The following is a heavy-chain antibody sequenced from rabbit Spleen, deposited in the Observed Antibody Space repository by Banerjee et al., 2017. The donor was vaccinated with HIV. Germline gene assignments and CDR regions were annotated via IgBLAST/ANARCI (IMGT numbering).Heavy chain of an antibody. J-gene: IGHJ6*01. CDR1: GFSFSNSYW. D-gene: IGHD8-1*01. Sequence: QSLEESGGDLVKPGASLTLTCTASGFSFSNSYWICWVRQAPGKGLEWIACIYAGSTGNTYYASWAKGRLTISKTSSTTVTLQMTSLTAADTATYFCARDTGTSFSTYGMDLWGPGTLVTVS. CDR3: ARDTGTSFSTYGMDL. CDR2: IYAGSTGNT. V-gene: IGHV1S40*01.